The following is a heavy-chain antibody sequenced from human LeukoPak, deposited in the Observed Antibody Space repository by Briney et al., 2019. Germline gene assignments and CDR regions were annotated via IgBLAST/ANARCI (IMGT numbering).Heavy chain of an antibody. J-gene: IGHJ4*02. CDR1: GFTFSSYA. V-gene: IGHV3-23*01. Sequence: GGSLRLSCAASGFTFSSYAMSWVRQAPGKGLEWVSAIGGSGGSTYYADSVKGRFTISRDNSKNTLYLQMNSLRAEDTAVYYCAKSDVLLWFGELPTHFDYWGQGTLVTVSS. D-gene: IGHD3-10*01. CDR2: IGGSGGST. CDR3: AKSDVLLWFGELPTHFDY.